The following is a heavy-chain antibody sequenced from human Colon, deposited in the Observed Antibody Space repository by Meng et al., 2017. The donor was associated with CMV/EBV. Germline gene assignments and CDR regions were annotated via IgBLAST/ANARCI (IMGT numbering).Heavy chain of an antibody. D-gene: IGHD3-3*01. CDR1: GGSMSGYY. V-gene: IGHV4-59*01. J-gene: IGHJ2*01. CDR3: ARGNDFWSGSVYYHYFDL. Sequence: GSLRLSCDVSGGSMSGYYWSWLRQPPGKELEWIGFIFDGGSVNYNPSLQSRLTMSADTSNNQFFLNLTSVTAADTAVYYCARGNDFWSGSVYYHYFDLWGRGTLVTVSS. CDR2: IFDGGSV.